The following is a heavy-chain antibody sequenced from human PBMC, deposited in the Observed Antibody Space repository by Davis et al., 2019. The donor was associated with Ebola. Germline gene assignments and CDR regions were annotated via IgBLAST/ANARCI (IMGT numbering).Heavy chain of an antibody. J-gene: IGHJ6*02. V-gene: IGHV4-34*01. CDR1: GGSFSGYY. CDR2: INHSGST. CDR3: ARGYYYDSSGYLRRSAGGMDV. D-gene: IGHD3-22*01. Sequence: MPSETLSLTCAVYGGSFSGYYWSWIRQPPGKGLEWIGEINHSGSTNYNPSLKSRVTISVDTSKNQFSLKLSSVTAADTAVYYCARGYYYDSSGYLRRSAGGMDVWGQGTTVTVSS.